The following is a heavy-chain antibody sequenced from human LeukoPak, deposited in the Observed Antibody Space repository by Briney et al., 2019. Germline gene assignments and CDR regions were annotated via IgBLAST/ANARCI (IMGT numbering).Heavy chain of an antibody. CDR3: TRDLMDYDVSTGLHHYYMDV. J-gene: IGHJ6*02. D-gene: IGHD3-9*01. CDR1: GFTFSSYW. V-gene: IGHV3-74*01. Sequence: GGSLRLSCVASGFTFSSYWMHWVRQDPRKGLVWVSRINGDGRNINYADSVRGRFTISRDNAKSTLFLQMNTLRVEDTAVYYCTRDLMDYDVSTGLHHYYMDVWGQGTTVTVSS. CDR2: INGDGRNI.